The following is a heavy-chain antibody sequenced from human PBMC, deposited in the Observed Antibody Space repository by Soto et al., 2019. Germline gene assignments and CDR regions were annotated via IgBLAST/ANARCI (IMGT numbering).Heavy chain of an antibody. CDR2: FDPEDGET. D-gene: IGHD2-15*01. CDR1: GYTLTELS. CDR3: ATAFYVGYCSGGSCYSANWFDP. J-gene: IGHJ5*02. Sequence: ASVKVSCKVSGYTLTELSMHWVRQAPGKGLEWMGGFDPEDGETIYAQKFQGRVTMTEDTSTDTAYMEMSSLRSEDTAVYYCATAFYVGYCSGGSCYSANWFDPWGQGTLVTVS. V-gene: IGHV1-24*01.